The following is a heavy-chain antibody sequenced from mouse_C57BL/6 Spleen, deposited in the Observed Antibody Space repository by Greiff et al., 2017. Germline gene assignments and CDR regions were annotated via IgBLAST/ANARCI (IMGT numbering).Heavy chain of an antibody. CDR2: GQGLECIG. V-gene: IGHV1-87*01. CDR1: YTFSRRVH. D-gene: IGHD1-1*01. Sequence: VQLQQSGPELARPWASVKISCQAFYTFSRRVHFAIRDTNYWMQWVKQRPGQGLECIGAIYPGNGGTCYNQKFKGKATLTADKPPSTAYMQLSSLTSEDSAVYYCAWGTTDFDYWGQGTTLTVSS. CDR3: SEDSAVYYCAWGTTDFDY. J-gene: IGHJ2*01.